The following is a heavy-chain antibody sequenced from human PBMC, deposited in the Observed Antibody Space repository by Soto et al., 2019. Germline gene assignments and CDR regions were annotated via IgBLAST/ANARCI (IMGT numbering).Heavy chain of an antibody. CDR2: INAGNGNT. J-gene: IGHJ6*01. Sequence: VASVKVSCKASGYTLTSCAMHWVRQAPGQRLEWMGWINAGNGNTKYSQKFQGRVTITRDTSASTAYMELSSLRSEDTAVYYCARDDMSKYYYDSSGYCGPIYHYYYYGMDVWGQGATATVSS. CDR3: ARDDMSKYYYDSSGYCGPIYHYYYYGMDV. CDR1: GYTLTSCA. D-gene: IGHD3-22*01. V-gene: IGHV1-3*01.